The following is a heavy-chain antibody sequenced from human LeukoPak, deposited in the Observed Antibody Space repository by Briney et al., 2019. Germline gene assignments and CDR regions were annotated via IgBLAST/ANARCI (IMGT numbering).Heavy chain of an antibody. D-gene: IGHD6-19*01. CDR3: AKGGGWLYYFDY. J-gene: IGHJ4*02. CDR1: GFTFSTFA. V-gene: IGHV3-23*01. Sequence: GGSLRLSCAASGFTFSTFAMNWVRQAPGKGLEWVGAISGSGDTTYYADSVKGRFTISRGNSRNTLYLQMNSLRAEDTAVYYCAKGGGWLYYFDYWGQATLVTVSS. CDR2: ISGSGDTT.